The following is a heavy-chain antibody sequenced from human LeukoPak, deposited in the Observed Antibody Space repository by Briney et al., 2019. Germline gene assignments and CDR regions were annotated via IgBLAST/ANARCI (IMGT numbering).Heavy chain of an antibody. CDR2: IYIFIGNT. J-gene: IGHJ5*02. V-gene: IGHV1-18*01. Sequence: GSVRVSCKPSGYTSSNDGISWVRQAPGRGGGWMGWIYIFIGNTNHPQQFQGKVTIKTDTSTSTVYMEVRGLRSDDTAMYYCARDVGITVADSFDPWGRGPLV. D-gene: IGHD6-13*01. CDR3: ARDVGITVADSFDP. CDR1: GYTSSNDG.